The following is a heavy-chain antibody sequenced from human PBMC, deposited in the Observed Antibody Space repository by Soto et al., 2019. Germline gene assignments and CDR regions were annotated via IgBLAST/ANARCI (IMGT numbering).Heavy chain of an antibody. CDR3: ARDPTPVGGDPRTGMDV. CDR1: GGTFSSYA. Sequence: GASVKVSCKASGGTFSSYAIRWVRQAPGQGLEWMGGIIPIFGTANYAQKFQGRVTITADKSTSTAYMELSSLRSEDTAVYYCARDPTPVGGDPRTGMDVWGQGTTVTVSS. V-gene: IGHV1-69*06. D-gene: IGHD2-21*02. J-gene: IGHJ6*02. CDR2: IIPIFGTA.